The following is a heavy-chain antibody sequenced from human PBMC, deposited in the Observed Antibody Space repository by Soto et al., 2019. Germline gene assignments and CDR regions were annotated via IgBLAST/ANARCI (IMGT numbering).Heavy chain of an antibody. V-gene: IGHV3-48*02. Sequence: GGSLRLSCAASGFTFSSYSMNWVRQAPGKGLEWVSYISSSSSTIYYADSVKGRFTISRDNAKNSLFLQMNSLRDEETAVYYCSRSYDFWRANLVYWGQGTLVTVSS. D-gene: IGHD3-3*01. CDR1: GFTFSSYS. CDR2: ISSSSSTI. CDR3: SRSYDFWRANLVY. J-gene: IGHJ4*02.